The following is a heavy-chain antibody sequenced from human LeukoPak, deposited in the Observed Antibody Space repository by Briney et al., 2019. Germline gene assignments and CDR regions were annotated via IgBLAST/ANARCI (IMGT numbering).Heavy chain of an antibody. Sequence: GGSLRLSCAASRFTFTNYWMHWVRQAPGKGLVWVSRIHSDGSSTNYADSVTGRFTISRDNAKNTLYLQMNSLRAEDTAVYYCARDDAAAGIIFDSWGQGTLVTVSS. CDR3: ARDDAAAGIIFDS. CDR1: RFTFTNYW. V-gene: IGHV3-74*01. J-gene: IGHJ4*02. CDR2: IHSDGSST. D-gene: IGHD6-13*01.